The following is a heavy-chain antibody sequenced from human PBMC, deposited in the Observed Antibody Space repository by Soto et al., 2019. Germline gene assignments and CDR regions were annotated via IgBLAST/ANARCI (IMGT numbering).Heavy chain of an antibody. J-gene: IGHJ4*02. V-gene: IGHV4-59*01. D-gene: IGHD6-19*01. CDR3: ARSVAVPGAHIDY. Sequence: TSETLSLTCSVSGGSISGSYWSWIRQSPGKGLEWLGYVYYSGSTNYSPSLRSRVSISVDTSKNEFSLRLSSVTAADTAVYFCARSVAVPGAHIDYWGQGTQVTVSS. CDR2: VYYSGST. CDR1: GGSISGSY.